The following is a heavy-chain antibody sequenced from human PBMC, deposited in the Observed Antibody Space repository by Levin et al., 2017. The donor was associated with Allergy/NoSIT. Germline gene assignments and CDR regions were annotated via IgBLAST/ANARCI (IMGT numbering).Heavy chain of an antibody. CDR1: GFTFSSYA. Sequence: TGGSLRLSCAASGFTFSSYAMHWVRQAPGKGLEWVAVISYDGSNKYYADSVKGRFTISRDNSKNTLYLQMNSLRAEDTAVYYCETGYGGYWGQGTLVTVSS. CDR2: ISYDGSNK. CDR3: ETGYGGY. D-gene: IGHD4-23*01. J-gene: IGHJ4*02. V-gene: IGHV3-30-3*01.